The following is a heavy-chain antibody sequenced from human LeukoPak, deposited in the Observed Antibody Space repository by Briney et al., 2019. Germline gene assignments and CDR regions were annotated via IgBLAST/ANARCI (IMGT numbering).Heavy chain of an antibody. J-gene: IGHJ4*02. CDR3: AKYGRSSTSCYTTHDY. CDR2: ISGSGGRT. D-gene: IGHD2-2*02. V-gene: IGHV3-23*01. Sequence: PGGSLRLSCAASGFTFSSYAMSWVRQAPGKGLEWVSVISGSGGRTYYADSVKGRFTISRDNSKNKLYLQMNSLRVEDTAVYYCAKYGRSSTSCYTTHDYWGQGTLVTVSS. CDR1: GFTFSSYA.